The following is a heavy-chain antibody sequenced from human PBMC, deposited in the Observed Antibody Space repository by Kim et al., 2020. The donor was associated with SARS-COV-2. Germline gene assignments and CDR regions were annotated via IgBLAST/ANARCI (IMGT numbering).Heavy chain of an antibody. D-gene: IGHD3-10*01. Sequence: SETLSLTCAVYGGSFNGYYWSWVRQPPGKGLQWIGEIDHSGITNYNPSLKSRVTISMDTSKSQFSLPLPSVTAADTAVYYCARGRDPGLISPLASWGQGT. CDR3: ARGRDPGLISPLAS. V-gene: IGHV4-34*01. J-gene: IGHJ4*02. CDR2: IDHSGIT. CDR1: GGSFNGYY.